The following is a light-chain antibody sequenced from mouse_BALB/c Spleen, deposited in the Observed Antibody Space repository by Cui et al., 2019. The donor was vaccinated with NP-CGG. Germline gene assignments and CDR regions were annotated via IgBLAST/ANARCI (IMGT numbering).Light chain of an antibody. CDR3: ALWYSNHWV. Sequence: QAVVSQESVLTTSPGETVTLTCRSHTGAVITSNYANWVQKKPDHLFTVLIGGAKNRIPGVPARFSGSLIGDKAALTITGAQTEDEAIYFCALWYSNHWVFGGGTKLTVL. J-gene: IGLJ1*01. CDR1: TGAVITSNY. V-gene: IGLV1*01. CDR2: GAK.